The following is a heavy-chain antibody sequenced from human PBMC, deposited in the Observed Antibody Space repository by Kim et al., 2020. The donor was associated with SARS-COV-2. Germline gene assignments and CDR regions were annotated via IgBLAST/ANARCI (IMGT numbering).Heavy chain of an antibody. J-gene: IGHJ6*02. CDR2: LGTAGDT. Sequence: GGSLRLSCAASGFTFSSYDMHWVRQATGKGLEWVSALGTAGDTYYPGSVKGRFTISRENAKNSLYLQMNSLRAGDTAVYYCARSQSAGNMDVWGQGTTVT. CDR1: GFTFSSYD. V-gene: IGHV3-13*01. CDR3: ARSQSAGNMDV.